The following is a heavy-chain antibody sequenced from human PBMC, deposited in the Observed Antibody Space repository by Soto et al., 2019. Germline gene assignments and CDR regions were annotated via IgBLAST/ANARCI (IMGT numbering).Heavy chain of an antibody. V-gene: IGHV4-59*08. CDR2: IYYSGST. Sequence: SETLSLTCTVSGGSISSYYWSWIRQPPGKGLEWIGYIYYSGSTNYNPSLKSRVTISVDTSKNQFSLKLSSVTAADTAVYYCARHAGSGYDSTSDYYFDYWGQGTLVTVSS. J-gene: IGHJ4*02. CDR1: GGSISSYY. D-gene: IGHD5-12*01. CDR3: ARHAGSGYDSTSDYYFDY.